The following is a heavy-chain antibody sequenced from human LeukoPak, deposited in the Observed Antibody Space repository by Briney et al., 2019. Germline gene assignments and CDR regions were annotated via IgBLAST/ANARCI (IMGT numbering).Heavy chain of an antibody. CDR2: IYYSGST. J-gene: IGHJ4*02. CDR3: ARHAPHRNYYGSGSYYNGPGVFDY. D-gene: IGHD3-10*01. CDR1: GGSISSYY. Sequence: PSETLSLTCTVSGGSISSYYWSWIRQPPGKGLEWIGYIYYSGSTNYNPSLKSRVTISVDTSKNQFSLKLSSVTAADTAVYYCARHAPHRNYYGSGSYYNGPGVFDYWGQGTLVTVSS. V-gene: IGHV4-59*08.